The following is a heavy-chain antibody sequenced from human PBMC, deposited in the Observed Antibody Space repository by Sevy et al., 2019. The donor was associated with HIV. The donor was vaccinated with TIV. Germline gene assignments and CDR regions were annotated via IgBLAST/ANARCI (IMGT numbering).Heavy chain of an antibody. Sequence: GGSLRLSCAASGFTFSSYWMRWVRQAPGKGLEWVANIKQDGSEKYYVDSVKGRFTISRDNAKNSLYLQMNSLRAEDTAVYYCARDGASDAFDIWGQGTMVTVSS. CDR1: GFTFSSYW. D-gene: IGHD1-26*01. CDR2: IKQDGSEK. V-gene: IGHV3-7*03. CDR3: ARDGASDAFDI. J-gene: IGHJ3*02.